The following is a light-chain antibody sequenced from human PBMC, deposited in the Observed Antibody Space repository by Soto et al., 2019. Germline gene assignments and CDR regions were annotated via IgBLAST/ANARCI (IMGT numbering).Light chain of an antibody. CDR1: QSISSY. J-gene: IGKJ5*01. Sequence: DIQMTQSPSSLSASVGDRVTITCRASQSISSYLNWYQQKPGKAPNLLIYAASSLQSGVPSRFSGSGSGTDFRLPISRLKPEDFATYYCKQANSFPITFGQGTRLESK. CDR2: AAS. CDR3: KQANSFPIT. V-gene: IGKV1-39*01.